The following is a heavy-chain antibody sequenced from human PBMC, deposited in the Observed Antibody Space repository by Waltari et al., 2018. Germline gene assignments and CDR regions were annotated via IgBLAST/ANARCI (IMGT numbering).Heavy chain of an antibody. V-gene: IGHV1-69*09. CDR1: GGTFSSYA. D-gene: IGHD1-26*01. J-gene: IGHJ5*02. CDR2: IIPILGIA. Sequence: QVQLVQSGAEVKKPGSSVKVSCKASGGTFSSYAISWVRQAPGQGLEWMGRIIPILGIANYAQKFQGRVTITADKSTSTAYMELSSLRSEDTAVYYCVFVGADGGFDPWGQGTLVTVSS. CDR3: VFVGADGGFDP.